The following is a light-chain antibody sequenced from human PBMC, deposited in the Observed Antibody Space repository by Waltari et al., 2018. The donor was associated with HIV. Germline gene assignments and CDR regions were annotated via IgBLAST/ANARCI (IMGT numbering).Light chain of an antibody. CDR3: QQYDNLPIT. V-gene: IGKV1-33*01. CDR1: QDISNY. J-gene: IGKJ5*01. CDR2: DAS. Sequence: DIQMTQSPSSLSASVGDRVTITCQASQDISNYLNRYQQKPGNAPKPLIYDASNVETGVPSRFSGSGSGTDFTSTISSLQPEDIATYYCQQYDNLPITFGQGTRLETK.